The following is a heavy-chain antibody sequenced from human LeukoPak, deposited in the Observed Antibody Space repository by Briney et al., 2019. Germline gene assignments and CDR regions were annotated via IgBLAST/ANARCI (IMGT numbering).Heavy chain of an antibody. V-gene: IGHV4-34*01. CDR3: AREGDSSVYYDY. Sequence: PSETLSLTCAVYRGSFSGYYWSWIRQPPGKGLEWIGEIHHSGSTSYNPSLKSRVTISVDTSKNQFSLKLSSVTAADTAVYYCAREGDSSVYYDYWGQGTLVTVSS. CDR1: RGSFSGYY. J-gene: IGHJ4*02. CDR2: IHHSGST. D-gene: IGHD3-22*01.